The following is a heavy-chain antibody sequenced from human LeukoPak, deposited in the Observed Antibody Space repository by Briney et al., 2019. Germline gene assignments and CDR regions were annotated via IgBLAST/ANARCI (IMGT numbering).Heavy chain of an antibody. Sequence: SETLSLTCAVYGGSFSGYYWSWIRQPPGKGLEWIGYIYHSGSTYYNPSLKSRVTISVDRSKNQFSLKLSSVTAADTAVYYCARYVIVGAIGDAFDIWGQGTMVTVSS. D-gene: IGHD1-26*01. V-gene: IGHV4-34*01. CDR1: GGSFSGYY. CDR3: ARYVIVGAIGDAFDI. CDR2: IYHSGST. J-gene: IGHJ3*02.